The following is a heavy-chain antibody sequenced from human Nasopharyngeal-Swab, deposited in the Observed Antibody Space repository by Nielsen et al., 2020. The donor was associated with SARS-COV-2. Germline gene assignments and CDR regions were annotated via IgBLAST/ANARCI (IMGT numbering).Heavy chain of an antibody. CDR1: GDSVSSNSAA. V-gene: IGHV6-1*01. J-gene: IGHJ4*02. CDR3: ARGTGYSSGWYESGFDY. Sequence: SETLSLTCAISGDSVSSNSAAWNWIRQSPSGGLEWLGRTYYRSKWYNDYAVSVKSRITINPDTSKNQFSLQLNSVTPEDTAVYYCARGTGYSSGWYESGFDYWGQGTLVTVSS. CDR2: TYYRSKWYN. D-gene: IGHD6-19*01.